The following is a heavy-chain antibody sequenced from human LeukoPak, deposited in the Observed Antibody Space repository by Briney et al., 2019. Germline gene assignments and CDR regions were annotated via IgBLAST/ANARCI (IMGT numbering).Heavy chain of an antibody. CDR1: GFTFSDAW. CDR2: IKSKVDRETT. Sequence: GGSLRLSCAASGFTFSDAWMGWVRQAPGKGLEWVGHIKSKVDRETTDYAAPVKGRFTISRDDSKNTLYLQMNSLKTEDTAVYYCTTEAPWYSSGRGWSDYWGQGTLVTVSS. D-gene: IGHD6-19*01. V-gene: IGHV3-15*01. J-gene: IGHJ4*02. CDR3: TTEAPWYSSGRGWSDY.